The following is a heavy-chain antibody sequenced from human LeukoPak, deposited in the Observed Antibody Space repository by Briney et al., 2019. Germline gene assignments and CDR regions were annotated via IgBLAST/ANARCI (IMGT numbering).Heavy chain of an antibody. J-gene: IGHJ6*02. CDR2: IYSGGST. Sequence: GGSLRLSCAASGFTVSSNYMSWVRQAPGKGLEWVSVIYSGGSTYYADSVKGRFTISIDNSKNTLYLQMNSLRAEDTAVYYCASDSGSYYYYYGMDVWGQGTTVTVSS. CDR3: ASDSGSYYYYYGMDV. D-gene: IGHD1-26*01. V-gene: IGHV3-53*01. CDR1: GFTVSSNY.